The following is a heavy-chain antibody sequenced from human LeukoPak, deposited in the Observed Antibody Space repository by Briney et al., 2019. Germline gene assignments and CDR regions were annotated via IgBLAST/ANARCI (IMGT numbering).Heavy chain of an antibody. CDR2: IIPIFGTA. CDR3: ARPNEQWLGLGHWYFDL. J-gene: IGHJ2*01. D-gene: IGHD6-19*01. V-gene: IGHV1-69*05. CDR1: GGTFSNYA. Sequence: SVKVSCKASGGTFSNYAISWVRQAPGQGLEWMGGIIPIFGTANYAQKFQGRVTITTDESTSTAYIELSSLRSEDTAVYYCARPNEQWLGLGHWYFDLWGRGTLVTVSS.